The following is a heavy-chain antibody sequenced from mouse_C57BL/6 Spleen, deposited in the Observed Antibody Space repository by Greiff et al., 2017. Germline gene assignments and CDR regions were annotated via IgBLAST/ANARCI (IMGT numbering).Heavy chain of an antibody. V-gene: IGHV7-1*01. J-gene: IGHJ1*03. CDR2: SRNKANDYTT. CDR3: ARDAGGLDWYFDV. Sequence: EVKLMESGGGLVQSGRSLRLSCATSGFTFSDFYMEWVRQAPGKGLEWIAASRNKANDYTTEYSASVKGRFIVSRDTSQSILYLQMNALRAEDTAIYYCARDAGGLDWYFDVWGTGTTVTVSS. D-gene: IGHD2-4*01. CDR1: GFTFSDFY.